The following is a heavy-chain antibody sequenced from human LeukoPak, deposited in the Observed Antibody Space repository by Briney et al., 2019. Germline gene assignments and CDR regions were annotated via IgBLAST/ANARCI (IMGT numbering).Heavy chain of an antibody. Sequence: GGSLRLSCAAPGFTFSSYWMSWVRQAPGKGLEWVANIKQDGSEKYYVDSVKGRFTISRDNAKNSLYLQMNSLRAEDTAVYYCARAVAGTRDAFDIWGQGTMVTVSS. D-gene: IGHD6-19*01. CDR2: IKQDGSEK. V-gene: IGHV3-7*01. CDR3: ARAVAGTRDAFDI. J-gene: IGHJ3*02. CDR1: GFTFSSYW.